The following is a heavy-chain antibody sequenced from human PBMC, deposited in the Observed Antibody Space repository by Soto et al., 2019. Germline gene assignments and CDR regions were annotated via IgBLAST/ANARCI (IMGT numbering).Heavy chain of an antibody. CDR3: ARESNGDYGLVYYYGMDV. Sequence: SETLSLTCTVSGGSISSGGYYWRWIRQHPGKGLEWIGYIYYSGSTYYNPSLKSRVTISVDTSKNQFSLKLSSVTAADTAVYYCARESNGDYGLVYYYGMDVWGQGTTVTVSS. V-gene: IGHV4-31*03. D-gene: IGHD4-17*01. CDR2: IYYSGST. J-gene: IGHJ6*02. CDR1: GGSISSGGYY.